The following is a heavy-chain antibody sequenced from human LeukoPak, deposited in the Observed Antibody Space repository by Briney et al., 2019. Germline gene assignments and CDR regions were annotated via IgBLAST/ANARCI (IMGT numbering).Heavy chain of an antibody. V-gene: IGHV1-18*04. D-gene: IGHD5-18*01. CDR3: ARDRADTAMASYYYYYMDV. J-gene: IGHJ6*03. Sequence: ASVKVSCKASGYTFTGYYMHWVRQAPGQGLEWMGWISAYNGNTNYAQKLQGRVTMTTDTSTSTAYMELRSLRSDDTAVYYCARDRADTAMASYYYYYMDVWGKGTTVTVSS. CDR1: GYTFTGYY. CDR2: ISAYNGNT.